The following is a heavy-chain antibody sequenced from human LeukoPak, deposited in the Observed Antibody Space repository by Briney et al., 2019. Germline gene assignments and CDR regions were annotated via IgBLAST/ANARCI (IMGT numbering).Heavy chain of an antibody. D-gene: IGHD6-19*01. CDR2: ISWDATIK. J-gene: IGHJ4*02. CDR1: GFTFRSHA. V-gene: IGHV3-30-3*01. CDR3: ARDYSGWYVFDY. Sequence: PGGSLRLSSAASGFTFRSHAMHWVHQAPGKGLEWVAFISWDATIKYYAESVKGRFTLSRDNSKNTLYLQMNSLRAEDTAVYYCARDYSGWYVFDYWGQGTLVAVSS.